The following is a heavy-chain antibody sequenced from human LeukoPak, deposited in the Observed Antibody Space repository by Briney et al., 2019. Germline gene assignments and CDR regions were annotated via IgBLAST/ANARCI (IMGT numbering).Heavy chain of an antibody. D-gene: IGHD6-19*01. J-gene: IGHJ4*02. CDR1: GITFIKYS. CDR3: AKRSAESSGYFDY. CDR2: ITGSGAFT. Sequence: QPGGSLRLSCAASGITFIKYSMTWVRQAPGKGLEWVSAITGSGAFTDYADSVKGRFTISRDNSKNTLYLQMNSLRAEDTGVYYCAKRSAESSGYFDYWGQGTLVTVSS. V-gene: IGHV3-23*01.